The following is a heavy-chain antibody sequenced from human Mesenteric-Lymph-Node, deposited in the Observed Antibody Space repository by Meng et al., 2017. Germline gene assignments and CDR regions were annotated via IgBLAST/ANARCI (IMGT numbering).Heavy chain of an antibody. CDR1: GGTFSSYA. Sequence: SVKVSCKASGGTFSSYAISWVRQAPGQGLEWMGGIIPIFGTANYAQKFQGRVTITTDESTSTAYMELSSLRAEDTALYYCASNLDYYDNSGGYWGQGTLVTVSS. J-gene: IGHJ4*02. V-gene: IGHV1-69*05. D-gene: IGHD3-22*01. CDR2: IIPIFGTA. CDR3: ASNLDYYDNSGGY.